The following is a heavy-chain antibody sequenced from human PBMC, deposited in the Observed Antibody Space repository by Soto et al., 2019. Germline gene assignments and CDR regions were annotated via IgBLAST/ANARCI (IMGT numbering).Heavy chain of an antibody. Sequence: GALRLSCAASVFTFSSYAMSWVRQAPGKGLEWVSAISGSGGSTYYADSVKGRFTISRDNSKNTLYLQMNSLRAEDTAVYYCAKAVAGYSYGSNWFDPWGQGTLVTVSS. V-gene: IGHV3-23*01. J-gene: IGHJ5*02. CDR1: VFTFSSYA. D-gene: IGHD5-18*01. CDR3: AKAVAGYSYGSNWFDP. CDR2: ISGSGGST.